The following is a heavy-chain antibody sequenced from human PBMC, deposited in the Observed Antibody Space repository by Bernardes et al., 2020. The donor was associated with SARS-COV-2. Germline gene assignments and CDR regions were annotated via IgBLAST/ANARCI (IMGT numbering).Heavy chain of an antibody. CDR3: ARYLLSGNDYAIDY. J-gene: IGHJ4*02. V-gene: IGHV4-59*01. Sequence: SETLSLTCTVSGTSINSFYWSWLRQTPGAGLEWMGYIFYTGDSNYNPSLMSRVTMSIDTSKNQFSLKLNSVAAADTAVYYCARYLLSGNDYAIDYWGQGTLVTVSS. D-gene: IGHD3-10*01. CDR1: GTSINSFY. CDR2: IFYTGDS.